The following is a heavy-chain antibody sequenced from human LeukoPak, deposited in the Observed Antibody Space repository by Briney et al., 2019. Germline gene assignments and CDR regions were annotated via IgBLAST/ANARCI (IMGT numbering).Heavy chain of an antibody. D-gene: IGHD3-22*01. CDR3: ARGRYYCDSSGYPSHYYYYMDV. J-gene: IGHJ6*03. CDR1: GGSFSGYY. CDR2: INNSGST. Sequence: PSETLSLTCAVSGGSFSGYYWSWISQPPGKGLEWIGEINNSGSTNYNPSLTRRVTISVDKSKNQFSLKLSSVTAADTAVYYCARGRYYCDSSGYPSHYYYYMDVWGKGTTVTVSS. V-gene: IGHV4-34*01.